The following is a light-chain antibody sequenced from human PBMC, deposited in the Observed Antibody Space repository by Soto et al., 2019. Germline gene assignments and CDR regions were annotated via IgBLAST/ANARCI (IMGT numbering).Light chain of an antibody. CDR2: GAS. Sequence: EIVMTQSPGTLSVSTGQGATLSCRASHSVDSNLAWYQQKPGQAPRLLIYGASTRPTGIPDRFSGSGSGTEFTLTGSSRQSEDSGVYYCQQDDKWPLTFGGGTKVEIK. J-gene: IGKJ4*01. CDR3: QQDDKWPLT. CDR1: HSVDSN. V-gene: IGKV3D-15*01.